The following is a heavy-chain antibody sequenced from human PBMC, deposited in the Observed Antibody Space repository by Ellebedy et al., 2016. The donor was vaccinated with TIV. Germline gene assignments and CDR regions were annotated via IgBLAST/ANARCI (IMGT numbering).Heavy chain of an antibody. Sequence: AASVKVSCKASGGTFGSYVISWVRQAPGQGLEWMGGIIPIFGAANYAQKFQGRVSITADDSTSTAYMELSGLRSEDTAVYFCARAESGGYAWDYWGQGTLVTVSS. CDR3: ARAESGGYAWDY. D-gene: IGHD5-12*01. J-gene: IGHJ4*02. V-gene: IGHV1-69*13. CDR1: GGTFGSYV. CDR2: IIPIFGAA.